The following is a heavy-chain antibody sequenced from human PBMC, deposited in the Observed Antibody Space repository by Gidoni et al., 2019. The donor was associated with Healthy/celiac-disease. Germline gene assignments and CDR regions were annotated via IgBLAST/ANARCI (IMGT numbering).Heavy chain of an antibody. CDR2: ISGSGGST. Sequence: EVQLLESGGGLVQPGGSLRLSCAASGFTFSSYAMSWVRQAPGKGLEWFSSISGSGGSTYYADSVKGRFTISRDNSKNTLYLQMNSLRAEDTAVYYCAKDQLKVPDTAMAAGYYGMDVWGQGTTVTVSS. CDR3: AKDQLKVPDTAMAAGYYGMDV. CDR1: GFTFSSYA. V-gene: IGHV3-23*01. D-gene: IGHD5-18*01. J-gene: IGHJ6*02.